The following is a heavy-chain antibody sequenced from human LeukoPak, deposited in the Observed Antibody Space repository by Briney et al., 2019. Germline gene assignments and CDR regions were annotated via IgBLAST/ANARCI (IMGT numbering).Heavy chain of an antibody. D-gene: IGHD1-1*01. J-gene: IGHJ3*02. V-gene: IGHV4-59*01. CDR3: VRLQPNTGEWAFDI. CDR1: GDSISSNY. Sequence: PSETLSLTCTVSGDSISSNYWSWIRQPPGEGLEWIGYISNSGSTNYNPSLKGRVTISVDTSKNQLSLKLSYVTAADTAVYHCVRLQPNTGEWAFDIWGQGTMVSVSS. CDR2: ISNSGST.